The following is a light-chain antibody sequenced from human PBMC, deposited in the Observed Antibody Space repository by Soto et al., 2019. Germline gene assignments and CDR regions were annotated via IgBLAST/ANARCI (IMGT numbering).Light chain of an antibody. Sequence: QSALTQPPSASGSPGQSVTISCTGTSSDVGGYYYVSWYQQHPGKAPKLMTYEVSKRPSGVPDRFSGSKSGNTASLTVSGLQAEDEADYYCSSYAGTNTPYVFGTGTKVTVL. CDR2: EVS. V-gene: IGLV2-8*01. CDR3: SSYAGTNTPYV. J-gene: IGLJ1*01. CDR1: SSDVGGYYY.